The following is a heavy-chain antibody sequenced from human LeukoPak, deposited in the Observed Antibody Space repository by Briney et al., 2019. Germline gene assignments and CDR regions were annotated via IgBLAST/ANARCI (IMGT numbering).Heavy chain of an antibody. CDR2: IYHSGTT. CDR1: RYSISSGYY. Sequence: PSETLSLTCAVSRYSISSGYYWGWIRQPPGKGLEWIGSIYHSGTTDYNPSLKSQVTISVDTSNNQFSLKLSSVTAADTAVYYCARWYSSSGYFDYWGQGTLVTVSS. CDR3: ARWYSSSGYFDY. D-gene: IGHD6-6*01. V-gene: IGHV4-38-2*01. J-gene: IGHJ4*02.